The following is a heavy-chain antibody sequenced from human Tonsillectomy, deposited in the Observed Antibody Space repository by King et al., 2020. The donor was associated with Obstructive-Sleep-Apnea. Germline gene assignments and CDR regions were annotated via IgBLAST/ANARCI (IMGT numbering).Heavy chain of an antibody. D-gene: IGHD2-8*02. CDR3: ARDSLVYYYYGMDV. J-gene: IGHJ6*02. Sequence: VQLVESGGGLVQPGGSLRLSCAASGFTFSSYWMHWVRQAPGKGLVWVSRINSDGSSTSYADSVKGRFTISRDNAKNTLYLQMTSLRAEDTAMYYCARDSLVYYYYGMDVWGQGTTVTVSS. CDR2: INSDGSST. CDR1: GFTFSSYW. V-gene: IGHV3-74*01.